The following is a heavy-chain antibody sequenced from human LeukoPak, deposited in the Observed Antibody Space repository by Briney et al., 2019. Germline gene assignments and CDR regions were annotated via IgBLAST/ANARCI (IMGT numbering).Heavy chain of an antibody. Sequence: SETLSLTCAVSGGSISSSNWWSWVRQPPGKGLEWIGEIYHSGSTNYNPSLKSRVTISVDKSKNQFSLKLSSVTAADTAVYYCARHETIAVAGAGSFDYWGQGTLVTVSS. CDR1: GGSISSSNW. CDR3: ARHETIAVAGAGSFDY. V-gene: IGHV4-4*02. D-gene: IGHD6-19*01. CDR2: IYHSGST. J-gene: IGHJ4*02.